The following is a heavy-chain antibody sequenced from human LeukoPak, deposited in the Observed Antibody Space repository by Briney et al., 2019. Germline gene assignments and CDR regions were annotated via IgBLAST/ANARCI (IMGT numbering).Heavy chain of an antibody. Sequence: GRSLRLSCAAAGFTSSHYGMHWVRQAPGKGLEWVAVIWSDGTNQYYGDSVKGRFTISRDDSGKTVYLQMNSLRREDTGVYYCAKDAQRGFDYSNSLEYWGQGTPVTVST. V-gene: IGHV3-33*06. CDR2: IWSDGTNQ. CDR3: AKDAQRGFDYSNSLEY. CDR1: GFTSSHYG. J-gene: IGHJ4*02. D-gene: IGHD4-11*01.